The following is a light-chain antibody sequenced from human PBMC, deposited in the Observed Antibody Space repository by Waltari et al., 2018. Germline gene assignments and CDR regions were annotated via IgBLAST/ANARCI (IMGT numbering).Light chain of an antibody. CDR1: SPTIRADSH. CDR3: QSYDSSLSGVV. CDR2: GYT. V-gene: IGLV1-40*01. J-gene: IGLJ2*01. Sequence: QSVLTQPPSVSGAPGQRVTISCPGSSPTIRADSHVHWSQPLPGTAPKPLIYGYTNRPSGVPDRFSGSKSGPSASLAITGLQAEDEADYYCQSYDSSLSGVVFGGGTKLTVL.